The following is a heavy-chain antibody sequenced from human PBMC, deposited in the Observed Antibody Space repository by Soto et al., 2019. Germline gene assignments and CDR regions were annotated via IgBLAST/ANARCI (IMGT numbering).Heavy chain of an antibody. Sequence: QVQLQESGPGLVKPSGTLSLTCAVSGDSISSSNWWSWVRQPPGKGLAWIGEIYHSGNTNYNPSLKGRFTISVDKSKHQFSLKLNSVTAADSVVYYCARLDGFGYWGQGTLVTASS. D-gene: IGHD1-1*01. CDR1: GDSISSSNW. CDR2: IYHSGNT. CDR3: ARLDGFGY. V-gene: IGHV4-4*02. J-gene: IGHJ4*02.